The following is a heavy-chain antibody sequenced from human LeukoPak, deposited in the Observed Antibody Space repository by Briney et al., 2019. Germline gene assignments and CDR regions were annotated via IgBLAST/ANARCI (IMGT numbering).Heavy chain of an antibody. CDR3: ARDTDYYGSGRHGYFDH. CDR1: GLTISNNF. CDR2: IYSGGST. D-gene: IGHD3-10*01. V-gene: IGHV3-66*01. Sequence: PVGSLRLSCAASGLTISNNFMGWVRQAPGKGLEWVSLIYSGGSTYSADSVKGRFTISRDNSKNTLHLQMNSLRAEDTAVYYCARDTDYYGSGRHGYFDHWGQGTLVTVSS. J-gene: IGHJ1*01.